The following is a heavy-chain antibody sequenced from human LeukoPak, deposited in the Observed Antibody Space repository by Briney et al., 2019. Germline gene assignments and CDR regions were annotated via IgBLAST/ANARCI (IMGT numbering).Heavy chain of an antibody. CDR1: GYTFTGYY. Sequence: ASVKVSCKASGYTFTGYYMHWVRQAPGQGLEWMGWINPNSGGTNYAQKFQGRVTMTRDTSISTAYMELSRLRSDDTAVYYCARDRVLLWFGELYEIDYWGQGTLVTVSS. D-gene: IGHD3-10*01. CDR3: ARDRVLLWFGELYEIDY. V-gene: IGHV1-2*02. CDR2: INPNSGGT. J-gene: IGHJ4*02.